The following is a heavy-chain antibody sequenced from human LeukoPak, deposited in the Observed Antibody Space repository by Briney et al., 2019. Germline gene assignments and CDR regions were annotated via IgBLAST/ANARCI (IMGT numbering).Heavy chain of an antibody. CDR3: AREYDSRARFDS. V-gene: IGHV3-21*05. J-gene: IGHJ4*02. CDR2: IRSGGDYI. D-gene: IGHD3-22*01. Sequence: PGGSLRLSCAGSGDGFTRHTMNWVRRAPGKGLEWISYIRSGGDYIYYADSVKGRFTISIDNARTSVYLQMNSLRVEDTAIYYCAREYDSRARFDSWGPGTLVTVSS. CDR1: GDGFTRHT.